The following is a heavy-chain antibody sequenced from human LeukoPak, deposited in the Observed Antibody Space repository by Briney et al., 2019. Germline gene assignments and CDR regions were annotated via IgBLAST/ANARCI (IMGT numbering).Heavy chain of an antibody. CDR3: ARGRGIAVAGISR. CDR1: GYTFTGYY. Sequence: ASVKVSCKASGYTFTGYYMHWVRQAPGQGLEWMGWINPNSGGTNYAQKFQGGVTMTRDTSISTAYMELSRLGSDDTAVYYCARGRGIAVAGISRWGQGTLVTVSS. J-gene: IGHJ4*02. D-gene: IGHD6-19*01. V-gene: IGHV1-2*02. CDR2: INPNSGGT.